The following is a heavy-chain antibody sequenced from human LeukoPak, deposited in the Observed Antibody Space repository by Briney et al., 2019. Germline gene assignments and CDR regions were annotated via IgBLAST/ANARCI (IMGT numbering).Heavy chain of an antibody. CDR3: VRGRYSSGWFKDKNWFDP. CDR1: GGSISSSYW. CDR2: IFHSGST. V-gene: IGHV4-4*02. Sequence: PSGTLSLTCGVSGGSISSSYWWSWVRQPPGKGLEWIGEIFHSGSTNHNPSLKSRVTISVDKSKNQFSLKLSSVTAADTAVYYCVRGRYSSGWFKDKNWFDPWGQGIPVTVSS. J-gene: IGHJ5*02. D-gene: IGHD6-19*01.